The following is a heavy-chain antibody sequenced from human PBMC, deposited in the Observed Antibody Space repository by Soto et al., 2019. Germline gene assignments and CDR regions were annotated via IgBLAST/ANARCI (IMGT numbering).Heavy chain of an antibody. CDR2: IRSKAYGGTT. D-gene: IGHD6-19*01. CDR3: TRVGPQQWLVPDY. V-gene: IGHV3-49*03. Sequence: GGSLRLSCTASGFTFGDYAMSWFRQAPGKGLEWVGFIRSKAYGGTTEYAASVKGRFTISRDDSKSIAYLQMNSLKTEDTAVYYCTRVGPQQWLVPDYWGQGTLVTVSS. J-gene: IGHJ4*02. CDR1: GFTFGDYA.